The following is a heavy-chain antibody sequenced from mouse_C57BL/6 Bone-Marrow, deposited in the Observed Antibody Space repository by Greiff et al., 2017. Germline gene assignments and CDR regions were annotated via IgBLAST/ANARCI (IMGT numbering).Heavy chain of an antibody. V-gene: IGHV1-53*01. CDR1: GYTFTSYW. J-gene: IGHJ1*03. D-gene: IGHD1-1*01. CDR3: AKDYYGSWYWYFDV. Sequence: QVQLQQPGTELVKPGASVKLSCKASGYTFTSYWMHWVKQRPGQGLEWIGNINPSNGGNNYNEKFKSKATLTVDKSSSTAYMQLSSLTSEDSAVYYCAKDYYGSWYWYFDVWGTGTTVTVSS. CDR2: INPSNGGN.